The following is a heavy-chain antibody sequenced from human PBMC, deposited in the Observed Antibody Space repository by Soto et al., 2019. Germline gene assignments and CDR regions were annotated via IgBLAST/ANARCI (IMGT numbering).Heavy chain of an antibody. Sequence: TLSLACTVSGGSISSGDYYWSWIRQPPGKGLEWIGYIYYSGSTYYNPSLKSRVTISVDTSKNQFSLKLSSVTAADTAVYYCARVGGFGATTIDYWGQGSLVTVSS. V-gene: IGHV4-30-4*01. CDR3: ARVGGFGATTIDY. D-gene: IGHD3-10*01. CDR1: GGSISSGDYY. CDR2: IYYSGST. J-gene: IGHJ4*02.